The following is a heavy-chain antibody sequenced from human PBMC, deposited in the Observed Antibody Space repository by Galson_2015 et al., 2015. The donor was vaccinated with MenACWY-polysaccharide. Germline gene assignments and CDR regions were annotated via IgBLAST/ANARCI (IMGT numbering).Heavy chain of an antibody. CDR2: IQNDGSKQ. D-gene: IGHD2-15*01. Sequence: SLRPPRPGPGFTLRTYGIHWVRQAPGHGLEWVAAIQNDGSKQYYADSDSEKARFTISRDNSKNTVLLQMNSLGVEDTAIYYCARDKWMCGSWCGSFDSWGQGALVTVSS. J-gene: IGHJ4*02. CDR1: GFTLRTYG. V-gene: IGHV3-33*05. CDR3: ARDKWMCGSWCGSFDS.